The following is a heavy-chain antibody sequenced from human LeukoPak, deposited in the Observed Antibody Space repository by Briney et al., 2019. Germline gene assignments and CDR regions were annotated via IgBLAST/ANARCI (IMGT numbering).Heavy chain of an antibody. Sequence: ASVKVSCKASGYTFTRHAIHWVRQAPGQRLEWMGWINAGNGDTKYSQKFQGRVTITADESTSTAYMELSSLRSEDTAVYYCARVRTYYYDSSGYYRRYYGMDVWGQGTTVTVSS. CDR3: ARVRTYYYDSSGYYRRYYGMDV. V-gene: IGHV1-3*01. CDR1: GYTFTRHA. J-gene: IGHJ6*02. D-gene: IGHD3-22*01. CDR2: INAGNGDT.